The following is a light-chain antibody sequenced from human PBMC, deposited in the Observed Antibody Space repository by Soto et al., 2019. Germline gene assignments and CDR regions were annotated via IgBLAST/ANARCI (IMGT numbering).Light chain of an antibody. V-gene: IGLV2-14*01. CDR1: SSDLAIYNY. CDR2: QVT. CDR3: SSYTDSSTYV. J-gene: IGLJ1*01. Sequence: QVALSQSASVSWSPGHSITIACTGTSSDLAIYNYVSWYQQQPGKAPKLMIYQVTNRPSGVSNRFSGSRSGNTASLTISGLQAEDEADHYCSSYTDSSTYVFGTGTKVTVL.